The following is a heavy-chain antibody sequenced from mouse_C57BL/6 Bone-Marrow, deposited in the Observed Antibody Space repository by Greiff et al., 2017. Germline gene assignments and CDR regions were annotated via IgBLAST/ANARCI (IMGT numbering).Heavy chain of an antibody. Sequence: QVQLKQSGAELVRPGASVTLSCKASGYTFTDYEMHWVKQTPVHGLEWIGAIDPETGGTAYNQKFKGKAILTADKSSSTAYMELRSLTSEDSAVYYCTRVGYHAIDYWGQGTSVTVSS. J-gene: IGHJ4*01. CDR2: IDPETGGT. V-gene: IGHV1-15*01. CDR3: TRVGYHAIDY. CDR1: GYTFTDYE.